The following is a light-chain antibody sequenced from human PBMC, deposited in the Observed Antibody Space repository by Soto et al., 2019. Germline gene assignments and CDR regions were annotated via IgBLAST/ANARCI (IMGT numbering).Light chain of an antibody. Sequence: EIVLTQSPGTLSLSPGERATLSCRASQSVSSSYLAWYQQKPGQAPRLLIYGASNRATGIPDRFSGSRSGTEFTLTISSLQSEDFAVYYCQQYKLWWTFGQGTRVEIK. CDR3: QQYKLWWT. J-gene: IGKJ1*01. V-gene: IGKV3-20*01. CDR1: QSVSSSY. CDR2: GAS.